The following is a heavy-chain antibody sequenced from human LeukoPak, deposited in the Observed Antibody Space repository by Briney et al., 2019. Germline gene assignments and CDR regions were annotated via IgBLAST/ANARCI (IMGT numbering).Heavy chain of an antibody. Sequence: GGSLRLSCAASGFTFDDYGMSWVRQAPGKGLEWVSGINWNGGSTGYVDSVKGRLTISRDNAKNSLHLQMNSLKTEDTAVYYCTRDQTPYYWGQGTLVTVSS. CDR3: TRDQTPYY. V-gene: IGHV3-20*04. CDR1: GFTFDDYG. CDR2: INWNGGST. J-gene: IGHJ4*02.